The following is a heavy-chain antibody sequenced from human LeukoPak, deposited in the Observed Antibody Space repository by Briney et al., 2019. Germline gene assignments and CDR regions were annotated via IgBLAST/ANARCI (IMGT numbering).Heavy chain of an antibody. CDR2: MNPNSGNT. V-gene: IGHV1-8*01. CDR3: ARGKTDVYN. J-gene: IGHJ4*02. Sequence: ASVKVSCKASGYTFTIYDFNWVRQATGQGLEWMGWMNPNSGNTGYAQKFQGRVTMTRNTSISTAYMELNSLRSEDTAVYYCARGKTDVYNWGQGTLVTVSS. CDR1: GYTFTIYD. D-gene: IGHD2-8*01.